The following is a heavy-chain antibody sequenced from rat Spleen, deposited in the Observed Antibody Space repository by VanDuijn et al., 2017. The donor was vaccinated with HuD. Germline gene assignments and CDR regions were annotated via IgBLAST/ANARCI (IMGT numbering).Heavy chain of an antibody. CDR1: GFNFNDYW. V-gene: IGHV5-31*01. CDR3: TRVEEFLVHYYFDY. Sequence: EVKLVESGGGLVQPGRSLKLSCAASGFNFNDYWMTWIRQAPGKGLEWVASISNAGGSTYYLDSVKGRFTISRDDAKSTLYLQRNSLRSEDTATYYCTRVEEFLVHYYFDYWGQGVMVTVSS. D-gene: IGHD1-5*01. CDR2: ISNAGGST. J-gene: IGHJ2*01.